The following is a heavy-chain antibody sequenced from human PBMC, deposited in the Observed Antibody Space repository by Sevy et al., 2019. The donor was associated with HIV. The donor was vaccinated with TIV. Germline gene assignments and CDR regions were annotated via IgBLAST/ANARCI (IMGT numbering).Heavy chain of an antibody. Sequence: ASLKVSCKASGGTFSSYAMSWVRQAPGQGLEWMGGIIPIFGTANYAQKFQGRVTITADESTSTAYMELSSLRSEDTAVYYCARAFLDSNYDLGYYYYGMDVWGQGTTVTVSS. D-gene: IGHD4-4*01. CDR3: ARAFLDSNYDLGYYYYGMDV. CDR2: IIPIFGTA. CDR1: GGTFSSYA. V-gene: IGHV1-69*13. J-gene: IGHJ6*02.